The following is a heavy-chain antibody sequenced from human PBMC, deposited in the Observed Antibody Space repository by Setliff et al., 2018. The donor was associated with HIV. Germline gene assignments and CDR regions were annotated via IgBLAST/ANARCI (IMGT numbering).Heavy chain of an antibody. D-gene: IGHD3-3*01. CDR3: TRDHTPPPNYDFWSGRLDLRNIFYYMDV. CDR1: GYSLTSYS. CDR2: INCNAGNP. J-gene: IGHJ6*03. Sequence: VASVKVSCKASGYSLTSYSINWVRQAPGQGLEWMGCINCNAGNPTYAHGFTGRFVFSVDTPVSTAYLQIFSLKAEDTAVYYCTRDHTPPPNYDFWSGRLDLRNIFYYMDVWGTGSQVTVSS. V-gene: IGHV7-4-1*01.